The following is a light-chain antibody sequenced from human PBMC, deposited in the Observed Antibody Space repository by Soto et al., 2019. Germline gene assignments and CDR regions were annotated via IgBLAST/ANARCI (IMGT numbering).Light chain of an antibody. J-gene: IGKJ3*01. CDR3: QKYNWPPFT. CDR2: ATS. CDR1: QGIRNY. V-gene: IGKV1-27*01. Sequence: DIQMTQSPSSLAASVGDRVTISCRASQGIRNYLAWYQQKPGKAPKLLIYATSTLQSGVSSRFTGSGSGTDFTLTISSLQPEDVATYYCQKYNWPPFTFGPGTKVDI.